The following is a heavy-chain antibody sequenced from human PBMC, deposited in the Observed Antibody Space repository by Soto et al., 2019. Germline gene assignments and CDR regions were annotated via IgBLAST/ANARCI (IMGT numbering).Heavy chain of an antibody. J-gene: IGHJ3*02. V-gene: IGHV1-18*01. CDR2: ISAYNGNT. Sequence: GSVKVSCKASGYTFTSYGISWVRQAPGQGLEWMGWISAYNGNTNYAQKLQGRVTMTTDTSTSTAYMELRSLRSDDTAVYYCAMPSTVGGSFDIWGQGTIVTVSS. CDR1: GYTFTSYG. D-gene: IGHD2-8*02. CDR3: AMPSTVGGSFDI.